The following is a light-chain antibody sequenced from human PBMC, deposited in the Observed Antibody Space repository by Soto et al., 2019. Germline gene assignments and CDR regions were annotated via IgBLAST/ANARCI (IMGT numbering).Light chain of an antibody. J-gene: IGKJ4*01. Sequence: EFVLTQSPATLSLSPGERATLSCRASQTVITYLAWYQQKPGQAPRLLTFDATKRVTGIPARFSGSGSGTDFTLTISSLEPEDFAVYYCQQRGTFGGGTKVEIK. V-gene: IGKV3-11*01. CDR2: DAT. CDR1: QTVITY. CDR3: QQRGT.